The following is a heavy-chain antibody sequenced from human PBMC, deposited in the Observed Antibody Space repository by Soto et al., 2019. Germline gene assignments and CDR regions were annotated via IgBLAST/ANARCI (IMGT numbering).Heavy chain of an antibody. Sequence: SETLSLTCTVSGGSISSSSYYWGWIRQPPGKGMEWIGSIYYSGSTYYNPSLKNRVTISVDTSKNQFSLNLSSVTAADTAVYYCSIHYYGSGSYYKYYYYYYGMDVWGQGTTVTVSS. J-gene: IGHJ6*02. D-gene: IGHD3-10*01. CDR1: GGSISSSSYY. CDR3: SIHYYGSGSYYKYYYYYYGMDV. CDR2: IYYSGST. V-gene: IGHV4-39*01.